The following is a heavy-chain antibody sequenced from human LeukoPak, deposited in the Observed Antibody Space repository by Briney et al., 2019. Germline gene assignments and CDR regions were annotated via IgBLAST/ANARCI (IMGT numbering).Heavy chain of an antibody. CDR2: ISWNSGRI. Sequence: GGSLRLSCAASGFTFSSYAMSWVRQAPGKGLEWVSGISWNSGRIAYADSVKGRFTISRDNAKNSLYLQMNSLRAEDTAFYYCAKDNGYQLNYNWFDPWGQGTMVTVSS. V-gene: IGHV3-9*01. J-gene: IGHJ5*02. CDR3: AKDNGYQLNYNWFDP. D-gene: IGHD2-2*01. CDR1: GFTFSSYA.